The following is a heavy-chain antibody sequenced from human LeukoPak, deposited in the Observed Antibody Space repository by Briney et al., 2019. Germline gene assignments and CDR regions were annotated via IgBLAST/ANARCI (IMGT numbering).Heavy chain of an antibody. J-gene: IGHJ4*02. CDR2: INLSGST. CDR3: ARSYLRGAAYYFDY. Sequence: SETLSLTCAVYGGSFSGYYWSWIRQPPGKGLEWIGEINLSGSTNYNPSLESRVTISVDTSKNQFSLKLSSVTAADTAVYYCARSYLRGAAYYFDYWGQGTLVTVSS. D-gene: IGHD3-10*01. CDR1: GGSFSGYY. V-gene: IGHV4-34*01.